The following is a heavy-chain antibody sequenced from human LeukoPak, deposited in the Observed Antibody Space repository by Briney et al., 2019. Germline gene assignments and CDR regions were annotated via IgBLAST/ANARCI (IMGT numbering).Heavy chain of an antibody. CDR2: IIPILGTA. Sequence: GASVKVSCKASGGTFRSNAISWVRQPPGQGPEWMGRIIPILGTAEYAEKFQGRVTITADKSTSTAYMELSSLKSEDTALYYCARRKGFVGHFDFWGQGTLVTVSS. V-gene: IGHV1-69*04. J-gene: IGHJ4*02. D-gene: IGHD2-15*01. CDR1: GGTFRSNA. CDR3: ARRKGFVGHFDF.